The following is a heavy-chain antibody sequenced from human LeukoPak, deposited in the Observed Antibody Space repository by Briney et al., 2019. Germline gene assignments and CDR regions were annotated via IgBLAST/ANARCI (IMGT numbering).Heavy chain of an antibody. CDR3: ARLVVAANDAFDI. J-gene: IGHJ3*02. V-gene: IGHV1-46*01. Sequence: ASAKVSCKASGYTFTSYYMHWVRQAPGQGLEWMGIINPSGGSTSYAQKFQGRVTMTRDTSTSTVYMELSSLRSEDTAVYYCARLVVAANDAFDIWGQGTMVTVSS. CDR2: INPSGGST. CDR1: GYTFTSYY. D-gene: IGHD2-15*01.